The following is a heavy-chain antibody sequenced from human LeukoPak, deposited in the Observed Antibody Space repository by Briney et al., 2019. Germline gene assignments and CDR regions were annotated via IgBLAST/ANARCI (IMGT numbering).Heavy chain of an antibody. CDR3: VRDLGGRSGH. Sequence: GGSLRLSCAASGFIFSGFWMHWVRQAPGKGLVWVSRIDSDGTTTTYADSVKGRFTISRDNAKNTLYLQMNSLRAEDTAVYYCVRDLGGRSGHWGQGTLVTVSS. CDR2: IDSDGTTT. CDR1: GFIFSGFW. D-gene: IGHD1-26*01. V-gene: IGHV3-74*03. J-gene: IGHJ4*02.